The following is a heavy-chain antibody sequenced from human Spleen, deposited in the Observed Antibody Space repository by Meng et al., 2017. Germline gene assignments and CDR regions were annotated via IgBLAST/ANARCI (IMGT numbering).Heavy chain of an antibody. CDR1: GYTFTSYA. J-gene: IGHJ4*02. D-gene: IGHD3-16*01. Sequence: QVQLVQSGGEVRKPGASVKASCKASGYTFTSYAIAWFRQAPGQGLEWLGWISGYNGDTYYAQNFQDRVTMTTDTSTNIASMEVRSLISDDTAVYYCARSPRLGEVGPPGYWGQGTLVTVSS. V-gene: IGHV1-18*01. CDR3: ARSPRLGEVGPPGY. CDR2: ISGYNGDT.